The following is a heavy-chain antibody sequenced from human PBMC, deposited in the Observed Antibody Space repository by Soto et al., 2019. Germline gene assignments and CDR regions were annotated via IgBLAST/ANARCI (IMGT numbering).Heavy chain of an antibody. J-gene: IGHJ5*02. D-gene: IGHD5-12*01. V-gene: IGHV4-59*08. Sequence: SETLSLTCTVSGGSISSYYWTWIRQPPGKGLEWIGYIYYSGSTDYNPSLKSRVTISVDTSKNQFSLKLSSVTAADTAVYYCARLRTYTPSFDPWGQGTLVTVSS. CDR3: ARLRTYTPSFDP. CDR1: GGSISSYY. CDR2: IYYSGST.